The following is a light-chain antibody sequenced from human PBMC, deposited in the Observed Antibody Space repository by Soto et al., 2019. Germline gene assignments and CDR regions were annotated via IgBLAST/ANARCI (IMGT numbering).Light chain of an antibody. CDR2: KAS. V-gene: IGKV1-5*03. J-gene: IGKJ2*01. CDR1: QSINRW. CDR3: QQYSTYPYI. Sequence: IQMTQFSSTLSASFGDRVTITCRASQSINRWLAWYQQKPGKAPKLLIYKASTLESGVPSRFSGGGIGTEFSLSISSLQPDDFATYYCQQYSTYPYIFGQGTKVDIK.